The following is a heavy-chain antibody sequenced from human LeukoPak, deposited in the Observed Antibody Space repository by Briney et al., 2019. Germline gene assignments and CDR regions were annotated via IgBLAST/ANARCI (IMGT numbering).Heavy chain of an antibody. CDR1: GGSIIDNNYY. CDR3: GRRGVSAVVPAAFDY. J-gene: IGHJ4*02. CDR2: CLYSGNT. D-gene: IGHD2-2*01. Sequence: PSETLSLTCTVSGGSIIDNNYYWAWIRQPPGKGLVWIGSCLYSGNTYYNSSLESRVTISVDTSKNQFSLKLSSVTAADTAVYYCGRRGVSAVVPAAFDYWGQGTLVTVSS. V-gene: IGHV4-39*01.